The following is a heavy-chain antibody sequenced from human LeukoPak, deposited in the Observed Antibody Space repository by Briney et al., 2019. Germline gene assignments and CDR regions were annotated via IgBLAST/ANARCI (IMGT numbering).Heavy chain of an antibody. CDR2: IYYSGST. D-gene: IGHD6-13*01. CDR3: ARRSAGAGRVYYFDY. CDR1: GFTFSSYSIY. V-gene: IGHV4-39*01. J-gene: IGHJ4*02. Sequence: GSLRLSCAASGFTFSSYSIYWVRQAPGKGLEWIGSIYYSGSTYYNPSLKSRVTISVDTSKNQFSLKLSSVTAADTAVYYCARRSAGAGRVYYFDYWGQGTLVTVS.